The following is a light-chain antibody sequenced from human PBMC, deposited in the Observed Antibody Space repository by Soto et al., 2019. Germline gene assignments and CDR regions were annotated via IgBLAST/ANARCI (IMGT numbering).Light chain of an antibody. Sequence: QSALTQPASVSGSPGQSITISCTGTSSDVGGYNYVSWYQQHPGKAPKLIIYEVSDRPSGVSNRFSGSKSGNTASLTISGLQAEDEADYYCAAWDDSLNGYVFGTGTKLTVL. V-gene: IGLV2-14*01. CDR3: AAWDDSLNGYV. J-gene: IGLJ1*01. CDR2: EVS. CDR1: SSDVGGYNY.